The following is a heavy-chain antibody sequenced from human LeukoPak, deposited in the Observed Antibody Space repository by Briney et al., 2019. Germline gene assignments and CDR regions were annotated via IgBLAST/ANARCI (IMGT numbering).Heavy chain of an antibody. D-gene: IGHD3-22*01. CDR2: ISYDGSNK. CDR3: ARRDYDSSGLDY. CDR1: GFTFSSYA. Sequence: QSWGSLRLSCAASGFTFSSYAMHWVRQAPGKGLEWVAVISYDGSNKYYADSVKGRFTISRDNSKNTLYLQMNSLRAEDTAVYYCARRDYDSSGLDYWGQGTLVTVSS. V-gene: IGHV3-30-3*01. J-gene: IGHJ4*02.